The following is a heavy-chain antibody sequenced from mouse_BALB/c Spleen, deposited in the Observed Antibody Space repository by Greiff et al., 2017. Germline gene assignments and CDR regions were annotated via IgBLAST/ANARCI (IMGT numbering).Heavy chain of an antibody. D-gene: IGHD1-1*01. V-gene: IGHV14-3*02. CDR2: IDPANGNT. CDR1: GFNIKDTY. CDR3: ARSPYGYWYFDV. Sequence: VQLKESGAELVKPGASVKLSCTASGFNIKDTYMHWVKQRPEQGLEWIGRIDPANGNTKYDPKFQGKATITADTSSNTAYLQLSSLTSEDTVVYYCARSPYGYWYFDVWGAGTTVTVSS. J-gene: IGHJ1*01.